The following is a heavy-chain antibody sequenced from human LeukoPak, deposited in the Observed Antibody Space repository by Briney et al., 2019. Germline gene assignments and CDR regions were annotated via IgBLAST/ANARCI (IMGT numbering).Heavy chain of an antibody. Sequence: ASVKVSCKASGYTFTSYDINWVRQATGQGLEWMGWINPNSGGTNYAQKFQGRVTMTRDTSISTAYMELSRLRSDDTAVYYCARDISLYYDSSGYLGYWGQGTLVTVSS. J-gene: IGHJ4*02. D-gene: IGHD3-22*01. CDR1: GYTFTSYD. CDR3: ARDISLYYDSSGYLGY. CDR2: INPNSGGT. V-gene: IGHV1-2*02.